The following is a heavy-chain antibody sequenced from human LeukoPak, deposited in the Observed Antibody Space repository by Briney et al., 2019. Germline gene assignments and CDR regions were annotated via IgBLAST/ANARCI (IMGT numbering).Heavy chain of an antibody. Sequence: GGSLRLSCAASEFTFSSYSMNWVRQAPGKGLEWVSSISSNSSYIYYADSVKGRFTISRDNAKNSLYLQMNSLRAEDTAVYYCARDPWGSGAYWGQGTLVTVSS. CDR2: ISSNSSYI. CDR3: ARDPWGSGAY. V-gene: IGHV3-21*01. D-gene: IGHD2-15*01. CDR1: EFTFSSYS. J-gene: IGHJ4*02.